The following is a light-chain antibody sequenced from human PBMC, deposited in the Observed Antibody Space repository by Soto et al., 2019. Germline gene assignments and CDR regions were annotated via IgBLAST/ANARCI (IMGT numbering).Light chain of an antibody. CDR3: QQYHNWPPIT. CDR1: QSVSTK. V-gene: IGKV3-15*01. CDR2: GAS. Sequence: EILMQQSPATLSVSPGEPATLSCRASQSVSTKLAWYQQKPGQAPRLLINGASTRATGVPARFSGWGSGTEFTLTIRSLQSEDLAVYYCQQYHNWPPITVGQGTRLEI. J-gene: IGKJ5*01.